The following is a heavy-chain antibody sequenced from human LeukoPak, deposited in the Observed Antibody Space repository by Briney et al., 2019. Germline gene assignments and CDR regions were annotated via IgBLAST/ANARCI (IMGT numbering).Heavy chain of an antibody. CDR1: GGSISSSSYC. Sequence: PSETLSLTCTVSGGSISSSSYCWGWIRQPPGKGLEWIGSIYYSGSTYYNPSLKSRVTISVDTSKNQFSLKLSSVTAADTAVYYCARIIVVVPAATNWFDPWGQGTLVTVSS. V-gene: IGHV4-39*01. J-gene: IGHJ5*02. CDR3: ARIIVVVPAATNWFDP. CDR2: IYYSGST. D-gene: IGHD2-2*01.